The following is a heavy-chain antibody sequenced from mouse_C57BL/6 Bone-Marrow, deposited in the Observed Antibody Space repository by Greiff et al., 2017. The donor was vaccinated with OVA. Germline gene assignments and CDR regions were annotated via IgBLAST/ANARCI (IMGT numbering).Heavy chain of an antibody. D-gene: IGHD3-2*02. J-gene: IGHJ3*01. V-gene: IGHV5-6*01. CDR3: ARPQTAQATFWFAY. Sequence: EVQGVESGGDLVKPGGSLKLSCAASGFTFSSYGMSWVRQTPDKRLEWVATISSGGSYTYYPDSVKGRFTISRDNAKNTLYLQISSLKSEDTAMYYCARPQTAQATFWFAYWGQGTLVTVSA. CDR2: ISSGGSYT. CDR1: GFTFSSYG.